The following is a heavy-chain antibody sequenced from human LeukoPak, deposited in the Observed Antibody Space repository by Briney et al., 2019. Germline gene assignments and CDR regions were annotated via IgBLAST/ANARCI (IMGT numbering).Heavy chain of an antibody. D-gene: IGHD2-2*01. Sequence: ASVKVSCKASGYTFTGYYMHWVRQAPGQGLEWMGWINPNSGGTNYAQKFQGRVTMTRDTSISTAYMELSRLRSDDTAVYYCARDLRNTRRENFWFDPWGQGTLVTVSS. CDR3: ARDLRNTRRENFWFDP. CDR2: INPNSGGT. V-gene: IGHV1-2*02. J-gene: IGHJ5*02. CDR1: GYTFTGYY.